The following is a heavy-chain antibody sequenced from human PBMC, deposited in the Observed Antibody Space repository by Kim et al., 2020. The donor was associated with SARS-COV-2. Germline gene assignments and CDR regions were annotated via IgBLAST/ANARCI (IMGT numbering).Heavy chain of an antibody. D-gene: IGHD6-13*01. Sequence: SETLSLTCAVYGGSFSGYYWSWIRQPPGKGLEWIGEINHSGSTNYNPSLKSRVTISVDTSKNQFSLKLSSVTAADTAVYYCAKSGEYSSSGNFDYWGQGTLVTVSS. V-gene: IGHV4-34*01. CDR1: GGSFSGYY. J-gene: IGHJ4*02. CDR3: AKSGEYSSSGNFDY. CDR2: INHSGST.